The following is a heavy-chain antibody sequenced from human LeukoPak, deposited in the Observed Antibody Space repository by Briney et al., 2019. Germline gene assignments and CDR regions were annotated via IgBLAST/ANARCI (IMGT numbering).Heavy chain of an antibody. CDR3: ARESHYDSSGYIDY. Sequence: PGRSLRLSCAASGFTFSSYAMHWVRQAPGKGLEWVAVISYDGSNKYYADSVKGRFTISRDNSKNTLYLQMNSLRAEDTAVYYCARESHYDSSGYIDYWGQGTLVTVSS. CDR2: ISYDGSNK. V-gene: IGHV3-30-3*01. J-gene: IGHJ4*02. D-gene: IGHD3-22*01. CDR1: GFTFSSYA.